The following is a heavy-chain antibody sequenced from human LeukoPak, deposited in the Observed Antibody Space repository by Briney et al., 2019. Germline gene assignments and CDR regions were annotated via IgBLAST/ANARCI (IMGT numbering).Heavy chain of an antibody. CDR2: IYHSGRA. CDR3: ARKPIFGSGRHWYYFDY. D-gene: IGHD3-10*01. Sequence: SETLSLTCTVSGGSIRNNYWSWIGQPPGKGLEGIGYIYHSGRANSNPSLKSRVTISVDTSKNQFSLKLSSVTAADTAVYFCARKPIFGSGRHWYYFDYWGQGSLVTVSS. J-gene: IGHJ4*02. V-gene: IGHV4-4*09. CDR1: GGSIRNNY.